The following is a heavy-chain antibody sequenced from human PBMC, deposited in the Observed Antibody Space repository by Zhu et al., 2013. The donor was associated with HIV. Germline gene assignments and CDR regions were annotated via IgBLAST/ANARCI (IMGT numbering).Heavy chain of an antibody. CDR1: GGTFSHYA. CDR2: IIPIFDTA. V-gene: IGHV1-69*01. Sequence: QVQLVQSGAEVKKPGSSVKVSCKASGGTFSHYAISWVRQAPGQGLEWMGGIIPIFDTANYAQKFQDRVTITADESTSTAYMELSSLRSEDTAVYYRARGTFKYYDSGGYFREGFDYWGQGTLVTVSS. J-gene: IGHJ4*02. CDR3: ARGTFKYYDSGGYFREGFDY. D-gene: IGHD3-22*01.